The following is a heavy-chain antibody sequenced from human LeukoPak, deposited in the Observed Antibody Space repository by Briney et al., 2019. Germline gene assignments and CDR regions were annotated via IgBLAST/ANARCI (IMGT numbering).Heavy chain of an antibody. V-gene: IGHV1-69*01. Sequence: GASVKVSCKASGGTFSSYAISWVRQASGQGLEWMGGIIPIFGTANYAQKFQGRVTITADESTSTAYMELSSLRSEDTAVYYCARVPAPSAAGTPHNWFDPWGQGTLVTVSS. D-gene: IGHD6-13*01. CDR3: ARVPAPSAAGTPHNWFDP. CDR2: IIPIFGTA. J-gene: IGHJ5*02. CDR1: GGTFSSYA.